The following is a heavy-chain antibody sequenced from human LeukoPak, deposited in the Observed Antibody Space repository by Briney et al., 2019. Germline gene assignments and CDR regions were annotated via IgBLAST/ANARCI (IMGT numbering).Heavy chain of an antibody. CDR1: GYTFSGHY. J-gene: IGHJ4*02. D-gene: IGHD3-22*01. Sequence: ASVKVSCKASGYTFSGHYMHWVRQAPGQGLEWMGWIKPSSGATNYAQKFRGRVTMTRDTSNRTSYMELSRLRSDNTALYYCASCYYDSSGYYYFDYWGQGTLVTVSS. CDR2: IKPSSGAT. V-gene: IGHV1-2*02. CDR3: ASCYYDSSGYYYFDY.